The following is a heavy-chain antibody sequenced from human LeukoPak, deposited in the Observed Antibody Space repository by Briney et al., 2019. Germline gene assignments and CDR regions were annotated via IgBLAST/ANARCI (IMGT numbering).Heavy chain of an antibody. V-gene: IGHV4-4*07. D-gene: IGHD1-26*01. CDR1: GADISAYY. CDR3: AGRDF. CDR2: MYTSGTT. Sequence: SETLSLTCTVSGADISAYYWSWVRQPAGKRLEWIGIMYTSGTTDYNPPLESRLTISVDRSKNQLSLKLTSVTAADTAVYYCAGRDFWGQGTLVTVSS. J-gene: IGHJ4*02.